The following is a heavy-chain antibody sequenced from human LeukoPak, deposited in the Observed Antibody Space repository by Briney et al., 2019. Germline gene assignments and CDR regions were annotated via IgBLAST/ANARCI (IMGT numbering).Heavy chain of an antibody. CDR2: IYSGGST. Sequence: PGGSLRLSCAASGFTVSSNYMSWVRQAPGKGLEWVSVIYSGGSTYYADSVKGRFTISRDNSKNTLYLQMNSLRAEDTAVYYCARISQSSSWFSELDYWGQGTLVTVSS. V-gene: IGHV3-66*01. J-gene: IGHJ4*02. D-gene: IGHD6-13*01. CDR1: GFTVSSNY. CDR3: ARISQSSSWFSELDY.